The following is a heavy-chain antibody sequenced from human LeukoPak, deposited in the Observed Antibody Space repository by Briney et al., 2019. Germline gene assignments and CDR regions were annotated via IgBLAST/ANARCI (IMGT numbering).Heavy chain of an antibody. V-gene: IGHV3-30*02. Sequence: PGGSLRLSCVASGFTFSSYGIHWVRQAPGKGLEWVEFIRYDGSNKYHADSVKGRFTISRDNSKNTVYLQMNSLRAEDTAVYFCAKEYGYDYNYFYSMDVWGKGTTVIISS. J-gene: IGHJ6*03. D-gene: IGHD1-1*01. CDR2: IRYDGSNK. CDR1: GFTFSSYG. CDR3: AKEYGYDYNYFYSMDV.